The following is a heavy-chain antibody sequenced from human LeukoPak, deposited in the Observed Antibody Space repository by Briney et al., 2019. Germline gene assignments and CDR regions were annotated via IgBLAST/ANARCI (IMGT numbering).Heavy chain of an antibody. J-gene: IGHJ4*02. CDR2: IYHSGST. V-gene: IGHV4-38-2*02. Sequence: SETLSLTCTVSGYSISSGYYWGWIRQPPGKGLEWIGSIYHSGSTYYNPSLKSRVTISVDTSKNQFSLKLSSVTAADTAVYYCARVGPYCGGDCYRYWGQGTLVTVSS. CDR1: GYSISSGYY. D-gene: IGHD2-21*02. CDR3: ARVGPYCGGDCYRY.